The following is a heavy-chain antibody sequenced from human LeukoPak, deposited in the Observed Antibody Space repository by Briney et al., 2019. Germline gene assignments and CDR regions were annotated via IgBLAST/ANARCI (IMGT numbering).Heavy chain of an antibody. CDR2: IYHSGST. J-gene: IGHJ6*03. CDR3: ARRNPYYYMDV. CDR1: GYSISSGDY. Sequence: SETLSLTCAVSGYSISSGDYWGWIRQPPGKGLEWIGSIYHSGSTHYNPSLKSRVTISVDTSKNQFSLKLSSVTAADTAVYYCARRNPYYYMDVWGKGTTVTVSS. V-gene: IGHV4-38-2*01.